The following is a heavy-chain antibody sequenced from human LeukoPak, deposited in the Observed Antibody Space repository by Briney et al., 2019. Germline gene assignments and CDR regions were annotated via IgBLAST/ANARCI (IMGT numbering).Heavy chain of an antibody. V-gene: IGHV3-21*01. J-gene: IGHJ5*02. CDR1: GFTFSSYS. D-gene: IGHD2-2*01. CDR3: ARDPGGYCSSTSCPNWFDP. CDR2: ISSSSSYI. Sequence: GGSLRLSCAASGFTFSSYSMNWVRQAPGKGLEWVSSISSSSSYIYYADSVKGRFTISRDNAKNSLYLQKNSLRAEDTAVYYCARDPGGYCSSTSCPNWFDPWGQGTLVTVSS.